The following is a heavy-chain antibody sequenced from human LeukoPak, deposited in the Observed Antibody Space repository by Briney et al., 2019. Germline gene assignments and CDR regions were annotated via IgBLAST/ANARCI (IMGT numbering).Heavy chain of an antibody. J-gene: IGHJ4*02. CDR1: GGSISSSNW. D-gene: IGHD5-18*01. CDR3: ARRGYSYGFVDY. CDR2: IYHSGST. Sequence: SETLSLTCAVSGGSISSSNWWSWVRQPPGKGLEWIGEIYHSGSTNYNPSLKSRVTISVDKSKNQFSLKLSSVTATDTAVYYCARRGYSYGFVDYWGQGTLVTVSS. V-gene: IGHV4-4*02.